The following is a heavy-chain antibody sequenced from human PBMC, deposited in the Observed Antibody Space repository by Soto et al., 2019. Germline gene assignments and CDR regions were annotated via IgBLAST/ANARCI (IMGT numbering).Heavy chain of an antibody. CDR1: GFTFSSYA. J-gene: IGHJ5*02. CDR2: ISGSGGST. CDR3: AKDYDGLVVTATLQFDP. D-gene: IGHD2-21*02. Sequence: GGSLRLSCAASGFTFSSYAMSWVRQAPGKGLEWVSAISGSGGSTYYADSVKGRFTISRDNSKNTLYLQMNSLRAKDTAVYYCAKDYDGLVVTATLQFDPWGQGTLVTVSS. V-gene: IGHV3-23*01.